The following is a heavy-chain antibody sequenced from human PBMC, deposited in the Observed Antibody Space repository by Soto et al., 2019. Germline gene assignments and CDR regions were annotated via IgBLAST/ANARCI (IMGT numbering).Heavy chain of an antibody. J-gene: IGHJ4*02. D-gene: IGHD5-18*01. CDR2: ISYDGSNK. Sequence: GGSLRLSCAASGFTFSSYGMHWVRQAPGKGLEWVAVISYDGSNKYYADSVKGRFTISRDNSKNTLYLQMNSLRAEDTAVYYCAKDRSYSYGEYFDYWGQGTLVTVSS. V-gene: IGHV3-30*18. CDR3: AKDRSYSYGEYFDY. CDR1: GFTFSSYG.